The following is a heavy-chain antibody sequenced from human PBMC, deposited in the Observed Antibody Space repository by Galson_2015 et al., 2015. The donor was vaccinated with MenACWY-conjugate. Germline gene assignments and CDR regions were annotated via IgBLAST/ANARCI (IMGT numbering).Heavy chain of an antibody. CDR3: ARGTREQQQGVDIDY. CDR1: GFTLSSYW. V-gene: IGHV3-7*03. D-gene: IGHD1-26*01. J-gene: IGHJ4*02. CDR2: IKQDGNHK. Sequence: SLRLSCAASGFTLSSYWMSWARQAPGKGLEWVASIKQDGNHKEYLDSVKGRFTISRDNARNSLYLQMNSLRAEDTAIYYCARGTREQQQGVDIDYWVQGTLVTDPS.